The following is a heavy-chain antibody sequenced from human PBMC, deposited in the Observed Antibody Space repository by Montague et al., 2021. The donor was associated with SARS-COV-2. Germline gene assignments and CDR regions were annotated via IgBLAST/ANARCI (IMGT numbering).Heavy chain of an antibody. D-gene: IGHD3-10*01. CDR1: GDSVSSNSAA. CDR2: TYYRSKWYN. CDR3: AREYTPPLCLGELDYYGMDV. J-gene: IGHJ6*02. V-gene: IGHV6-1*01. Sequence: CAISGDSVSSNSAAWNWIRQSPSRGLEWLGRTYYRSKWYNDYAVSVKSRITINPDTSKNQFSLQMNSVSPEDTAVYYCAREYTPPLCLGELDYYGMDVWGQGTPVTVSS.